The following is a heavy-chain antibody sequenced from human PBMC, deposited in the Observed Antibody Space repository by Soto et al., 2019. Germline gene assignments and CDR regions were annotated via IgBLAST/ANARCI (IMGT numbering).Heavy chain of an antibody. CDR1: GYTFTSYG. D-gene: IGHD2-21*02. Sequence: GASVKVSCKASGYTFTSYGISWVRQAPGQGLEWMGWISAYNGNTNYAQKLQGRVTMTTDTSTSTAYMELRSLRSDDMAVYYCARRGDSYYYYYYGMDVWGQGTTVTVSS. CDR3: ARRGDSYYYYYYGMDV. J-gene: IGHJ6*02. CDR2: ISAYNGNT. V-gene: IGHV1-18*03.